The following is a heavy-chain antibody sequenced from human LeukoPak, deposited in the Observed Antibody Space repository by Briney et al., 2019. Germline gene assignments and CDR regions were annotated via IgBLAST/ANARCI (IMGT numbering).Heavy chain of an antibody. J-gene: IGHJ4*02. V-gene: IGHV3-53*01. CDR3: ARVYNYVFDY. CDR1: GFTVSSGH. Sequence: GGSLRLSCAASGFTVSSGHMTWVRQAVGKGLEWVSFIYSGGDTSYADSVKGRFTISRDNSKNTLYLQMNSLRAEDTAVYYCARVYNYVFDYWGQGTLVTVSS. CDR2: IYSGGDT. D-gene: IGHD3-10*02.